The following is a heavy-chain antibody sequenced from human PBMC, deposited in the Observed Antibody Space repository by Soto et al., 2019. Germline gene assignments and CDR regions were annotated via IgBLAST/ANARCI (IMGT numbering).Heavy chain of an antibody. V-gene: IGHV3-23*01. D-gene: IGHD2-15*01. CDR2: ISGSGGST. Sequence: EVQLLESGGGLVQPGGSLRLSCAASGFTFSSYAMSWVRQAPGKGLEWVSAISGSGGSTYYADSVKGRFTISRDNSKNTLYLQMNSLRAEDTAVYYCAKGVYCSGGSCYSGNWFDPWGQGTLFTVSS. CDR3: AKGVYCSGGSCYSGNWFDP. CDR1: GFTFSSYA. J-gene: IGHJ5*02.